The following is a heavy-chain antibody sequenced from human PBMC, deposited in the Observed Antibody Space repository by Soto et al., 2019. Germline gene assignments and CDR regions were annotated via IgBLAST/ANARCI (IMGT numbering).Heavy chain of an antibody. CDR3: XXXXXXXY. CDR2: ISAHNGNT. CDR1: GYDFTTYG. Sequence: QVHLVQSGAEVKKSGASVKVSCKGSGYDFTTYGITWVRQAPGQGLEWMAWISAHNGNTDYAQKLQGRVTVTRDTXXXXXXXXXXXXXXXXXXXXXXXXXXXXXYWGQGALVTVSS. J-gene: IGHJ4*02. V-gene: IGHV1-18*01.